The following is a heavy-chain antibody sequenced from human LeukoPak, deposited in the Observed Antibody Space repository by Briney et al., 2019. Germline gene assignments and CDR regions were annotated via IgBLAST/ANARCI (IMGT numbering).Heavy chain of an antibody. CDR2: INHSGST. J-gene: IGHJ5*02. Sequence: PSETLSLTCAVYGGSFSGYYWSWIRQPPGKGLEWIGEINHSGSTNYNPSLKSRVTISVDTSKNQFSLKLSSVTAADTAVCYCARGRRITMIVRGWFDPWGQGTLVTVSS. D-gene: IGHD3-22*01. CDR1: GGSFSGYY. CDR3: ARGRRITMIVRGWFDP. V-gene: IGHV4-34*01.